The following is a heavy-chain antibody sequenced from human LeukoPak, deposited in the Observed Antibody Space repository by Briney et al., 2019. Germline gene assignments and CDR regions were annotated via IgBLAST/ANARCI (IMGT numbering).Heavy chain of an antibody. CDR1: GFTFSGNW. CDR2: ISGSGGDT. J-gene: IGHJ4*02. V-gene: IGHV3-11*06. Sequence: GGSLRLSCVASGFTFSGNWMTWVRQAPGKGLEWLSYISGSGGDTNYADSVRGRFTISRDNAKNSLYLQMNSLRVEDTAVYYCARDPRTVRIWGQGTLVTVSS. D-gene: IGHD1-1*01. CDR3: ARDPRTVRI.